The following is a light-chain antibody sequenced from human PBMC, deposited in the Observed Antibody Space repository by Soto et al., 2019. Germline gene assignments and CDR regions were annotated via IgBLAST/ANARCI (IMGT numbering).Light chain of an antibody. CDR2: DTS. J-gene: IGLJ2*01. V-gene: IGLV7-46*01. Sequence: QAEVTQEPSLTVSPGGTVTLTCGSSTGGVTSGHYPYWFQQKPGQAPTTLIYDTSSRHSWTPARFSGSLLGGKAALTLSGAQPEDEAEYYCLLSYATRPVFGGGTKLTVL. CDR1: TGGVTSGHY. CDR3: LLSYATRPV.